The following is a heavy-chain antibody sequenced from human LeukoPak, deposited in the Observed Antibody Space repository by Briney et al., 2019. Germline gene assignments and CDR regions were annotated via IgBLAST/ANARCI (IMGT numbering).Heavy chain of an antibody. D-gene: IGHD6-13*01. V-gene: IGHV3-48*04. J-gene: IGHJ4*02. Sequence: GGSLRLSCAASGFTFSSYGMHWVRQAPGKGLEWVSYISSSGGTISYADSVKGRFTISRDNAKNSVYLQMNSLRAEDTAVYHCVRGGPRSAGIGYDWGQGTLVTVSS. CDR2: ISSSGGTI. CDR1: GFTFSSYG. CDR3: VRGGPRSAGIGYD.